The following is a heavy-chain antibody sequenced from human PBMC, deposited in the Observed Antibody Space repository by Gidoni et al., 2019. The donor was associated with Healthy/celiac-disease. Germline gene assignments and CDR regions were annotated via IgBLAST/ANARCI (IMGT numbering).Heavy chain of an antibody. CDR1: GFTFDDYT. D-gene: IGHD4-4*01. J-gene: IGHJ4*02. CDR2: ISWDGGST. CDR3: AKDRGITTYYFDY. Sequence: EVQLVESGGVVVQPGGSLRLSCAASGFTFDDYTMHWVRQAPGKGLEWVSLISWDGGSTYYADSVKGRFTISRDNSKNSLYLQMNSLRTEDTALYYCAKDRGITTYYFDYWGQGTLVTVSS. V-gene: IGHV3-43*01.